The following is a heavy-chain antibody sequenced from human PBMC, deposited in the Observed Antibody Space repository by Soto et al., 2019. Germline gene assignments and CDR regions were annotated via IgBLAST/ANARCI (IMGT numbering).Heavy chain of an antibody. D-gene: IGHD6-19*01. CDR1: GFSLSTSGMC. CDR2: IDWDDDK. J-gene: IGHJ4*02. Sequence: SGPTLVNPTQTLTLTCTFSGFSLSTSGMCVSWIRQPPGKALEWLARIDWDDDKYYSTSLKTRLTISKDTSKNQVVLTMTNMDPVDTATYYCARIRRYSSGWYYFDYWGQGTLVTVSS. CDR3: ARIRRYSSGWYYFDY. V-gene: IGHV2-70*11.